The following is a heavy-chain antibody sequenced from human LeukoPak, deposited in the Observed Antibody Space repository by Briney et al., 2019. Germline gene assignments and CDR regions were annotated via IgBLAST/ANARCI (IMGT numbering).Heavy chain of an antibody. CDR3: ARDQDGDPGGFQH. Sequence: GASLRLSCAATGFTFSSYWMSWVRQAPGKGLEWVANIKQDGSEKDYVDSVKGRFTISRDNAKNSLYLQMNSLRAEDTAVYYCARDQDGDPGGFQHWGQGTLVTVSS. J-gene: IGHJ1*01. V-gene: IGHV3-7*04. CDR2: IKQDGSEK. CDR1: GFTFSSYW. D-gene: IGHD4-17*01.